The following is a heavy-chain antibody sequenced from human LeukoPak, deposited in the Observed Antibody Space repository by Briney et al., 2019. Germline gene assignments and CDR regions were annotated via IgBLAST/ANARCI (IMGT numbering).Heavy chain of an antibody. CDR3: ARGEYSSPRSAFDI. CDR1: GYTFTSYY. Sequence: ASVKVSCKASGYTFTSYYMHWVRQAPGQGLEWMGVINPSGGGTSYAQKFQGRVTMTRDMSTSTDYMELSSLRSEDTAVYSCARGEYSSPRSAFDIWGQGTMVTVSS. D-gene: IGHD6-6*01. J-gene: IGHJ3*02. CDR2: INPSGGGT. V-gene: IGHV1-46*01.